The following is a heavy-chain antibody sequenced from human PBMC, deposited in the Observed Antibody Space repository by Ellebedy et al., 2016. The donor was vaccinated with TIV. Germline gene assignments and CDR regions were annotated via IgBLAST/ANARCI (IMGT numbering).Heavy chain of an antibody. Sequence: GGSLRLXCAASGFTFSSYGMHWVRQAPGKGLEWVAVISYDGSNKYYADSVKGRFTISRDNSKNTLYLQMNSLRAEDTAVYYCAKGVGRMVATLDYWGQGTLVTVSS. CDR3: AKGVGRMVATLDY. D-gene: IGHD5-12*01. CDR2: ISYDGSNK. CDR1: GFTFSSYG. V-gene: IGHV3-30*18. J-gene: IGHJ4*02.